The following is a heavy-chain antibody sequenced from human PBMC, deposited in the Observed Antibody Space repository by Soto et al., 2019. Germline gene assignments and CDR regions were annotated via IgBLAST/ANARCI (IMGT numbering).Heavy chain of an antibody. CDR1: GGSISSYY. D-gene: IGHD6-13*01. CDR3: ARESWSYNFYCMDV. CDR2: IYTSGRP. J-gene: IGHJ6*02. Sequence: QVQLQESGPGLVKPSETLSLTCTGSGGSISSYYCSWIRQPAGKGLEWIGRIYTSGRPNYNPPLKSRVTMSVDTSKNQFILKLSSVPAADTAVYYCARESWSYNFYCMDVWGQGSTVTVSS. V-gene: IGHV4-4*07.